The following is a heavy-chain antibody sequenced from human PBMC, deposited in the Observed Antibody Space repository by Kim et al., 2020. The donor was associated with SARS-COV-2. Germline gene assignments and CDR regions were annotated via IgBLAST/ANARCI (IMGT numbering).Heavy chain of an antibody. Sequence: GGSLRLSCAASGFTFSSYSMNWVRQAPGKGLEWVSSISSSSSYIYYADSVKGRFTISRDNAKNSLYLQMNSLRAEDTAVYYCARVIESIVVVPAAIDQRMARYYYYGMDVWGQGTTVTVSS. D-gene: IGHD2-2*01. CDR2: ISSSSSYI. CDR3: ARVIESIVVVPAAIDQRMARYYYYGMDV. J-gene: IGHJ6*02. CDR1: GFTFSSYS. V-gene: IGHV3-21*01.